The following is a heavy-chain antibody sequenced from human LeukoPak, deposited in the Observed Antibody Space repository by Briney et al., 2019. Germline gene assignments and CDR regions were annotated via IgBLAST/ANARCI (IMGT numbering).Heavy chain of an antibody. CDR1: GFSLSGYW. J-gene: IGHJ5*02. V-gene: IGHV3-74*01. CDR3: ARDPRNVGLAP. Sequence: GGSLRLSCVASGFSLSGYWTYWVRQAPGKGLMYISRNNGDGSTTNYADVVKGRFTMSRDNVRNTLYLQMNSLRVEDTAVYYCARDPRNVGLAPWGQGTLVTVSS. D-gene: IGHD2-15*01. CDR2: NNGDGSTT.